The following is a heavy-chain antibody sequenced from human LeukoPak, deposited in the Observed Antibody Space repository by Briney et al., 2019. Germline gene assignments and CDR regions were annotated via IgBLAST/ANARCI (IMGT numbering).Heavy chain of an antibody. J-gene: IGHJ6*03. Sequence: ASVKVSCKASGGTFSSYAISWVRQAPGQGLEWMGGIIPIFGTANYAQKFQGRVTITTDESTSTAYMELSSLRSEDTAVYYCARAIAAAYYYYYMDVWGKGTTATVSS. D-gene: IGHD6-13*01. V-gene: IGHV1-69*05. CDR3: ARAIAAAYYYYYMDV. CDR1: GGTFSSYA. CDR2: IIPIFGTA.